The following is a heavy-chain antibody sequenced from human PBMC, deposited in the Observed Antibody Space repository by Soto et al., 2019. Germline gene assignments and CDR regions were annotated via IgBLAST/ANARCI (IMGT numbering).Heavy chain of an antibody. CDR3: ARDYYGMDV. V-gene: IGHV4-30-2*06. Sequence: SETLSVTCTISVGSISIGGYSWTWIRQSPGKGLEWIGYTYQSGSAYYNPSLKSRVTISVDRSKNQFSLNLTSVTAADKAVYYCARDYYGMDVWGKGTTVTVSS. CDR2: TYQSGSA. J-gene: IGHJ6*04. CDR1: VGSISIGGYS.